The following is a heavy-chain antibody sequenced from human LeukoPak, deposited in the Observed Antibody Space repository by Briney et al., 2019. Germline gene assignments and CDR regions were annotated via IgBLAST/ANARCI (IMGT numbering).Heavy chain of an antibody. CDR2: ISINADDT. CDR1: GFTFSSHA. J-gene: IGHJ4*02. V-gene: IGHV3-23*01. CDR3: AKDLSYYFDY. Sequence: GGSLRLSCAASGFTFSSHAMTWVRQAPGKGLQWVSSISINADDTHYADSVKGRFTISRDNSKKTLYLQMNSLRAEDTAVYYCAKDLSYYFDYWGQGTLVTVSS. D-gene: IGHD2/OR15-2a*01.